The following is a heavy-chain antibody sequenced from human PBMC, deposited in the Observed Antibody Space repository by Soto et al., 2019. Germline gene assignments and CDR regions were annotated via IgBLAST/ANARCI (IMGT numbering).Heavy chain of an antibody. D-gene: IGHD3-10*01. V-gene: IGHV1-2*02. CDR2: INPNSGTT. Sequence: QVHLVQSGAEVKKPGAAVTVSCKASGYNFIDFYIHWVRQAPGQGLEWMGWINPNSGTTNYAQKFQGRVTMTRDTSINTAYMEVSSLRSDDTAVYFCANNYRRQLGAFLPGRYYNGMSVWGQGTTVTVSS. CDR3: ANNYRRQLGAFLPGRYYNGMSV. CDR1: GYNFIDFY. J-gene: IGHJ6*02.